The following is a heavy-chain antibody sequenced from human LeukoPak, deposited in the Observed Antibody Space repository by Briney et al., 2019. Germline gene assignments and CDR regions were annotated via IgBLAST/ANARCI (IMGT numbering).Heavy chain of an antibody. J-gene: IGHJ3*02. D-gene: IGHD3-16*01. CDR3: ARKGGNQAFDM. CDR1: GFTFNSYG. V-gene: IGHV3-33*03. CDR2: IWYDGSNK. Sequence: GRSLRLSCAASGFTFNSYGMHWVRQAPGKGLEWVAVIWYDGSNKYYADSVKGRFTISRDNSKNTLYLQMNSLRAEDTAVYYCARKGGNQAFDMWGEGTMVSVS.